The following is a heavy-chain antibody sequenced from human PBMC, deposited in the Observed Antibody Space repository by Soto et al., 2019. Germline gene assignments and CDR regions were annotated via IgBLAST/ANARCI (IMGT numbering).Heavy chain of an antibody. V-gene: IGHV3-23*01. CDR2: ISGSSGST. J-gene: IGHJ6*02. Sequence: EVQLLESGGGLVQPGGSLRLSCAASGFTFSSYAMSWVRQAPGKGLEWVSAISGSSGSTYYADSVKGRFTISRDNSKNTLYLQMNSLRAEDTAVYYCAKAPAAGFLYYYYGMDVWGQGTTVTVSS. D-gene: IGHD6-13*01. CDR1: GFTFSSYA. CDR3: AKAPAAGFLYYYYGMDV.